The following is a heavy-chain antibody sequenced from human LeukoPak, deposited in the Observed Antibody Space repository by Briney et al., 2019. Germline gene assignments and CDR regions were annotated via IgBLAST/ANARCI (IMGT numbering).Heavy chain of an antibody. J-gene: IGHJ4*02. CDR1: GFTVSSNY. V-gene: IGHV3-53*01. CDR3: ARKSASGNYPLDY. CDR2: IYSGGST. Sequence: GGSLRLSCAVSGFTVSSNYMSWVRQAPGKGLEWVSLIYSGGSTYYADSVKGRFTISRDNAKNTVFLQMSSLRAEDTALYYCARKSASGNYPLDYWGQGTLVTVSS. D-gene: IGHD3-10*01.